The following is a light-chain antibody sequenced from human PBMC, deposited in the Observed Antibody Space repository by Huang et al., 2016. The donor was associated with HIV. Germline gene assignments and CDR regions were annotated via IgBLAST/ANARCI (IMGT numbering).Light chain of an antibody. J-gene: IGKJ2*01. V-gene: IGKV1-39*01. CDR2: SAS. Sequence: DIQMTQSPSSLSASVGDRVTITCRASENIRRYLNWYQQKPGKPPKLLIHSASTLQSGVPSRFSGSGSGTDFTLTITSLQHEDFATYYCQGSLSIPHTFGQGTNLEIK. CDR3: QGSLSIPHT. CDR1: ENIRRY.